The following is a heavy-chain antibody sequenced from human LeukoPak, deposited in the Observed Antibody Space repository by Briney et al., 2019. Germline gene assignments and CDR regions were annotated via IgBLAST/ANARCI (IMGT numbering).Heavy chain of an antibody. D-gene: IGHD6-19*01. J-gene: IGHJ4*02. V-gene: IGHV3-21*01. CDR1: GFTFSSYS. Sequence: GGSLRLSCAASGFTFSSYSMNWVRQAPGKGLEWVSSISSSSSYIYYADSVKGRFTISRDNAKNSLHLQMNSLRAEDTAVYYCARTLAVAGPPPPDYWGQGTLVTVSS. CDR3: ARTLAVAGPPPPDY. CDR2: ISSSSSYI.